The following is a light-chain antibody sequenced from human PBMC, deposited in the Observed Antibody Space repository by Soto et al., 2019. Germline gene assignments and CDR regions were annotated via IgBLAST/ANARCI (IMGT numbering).Light chain of an antibody. Sequence: DIQMTQSPSTLSASVGDRVTITCRASQSIGNWLAWYQQKPGSVPKVLIYKASSLESGVPSRFGGSGSGTDFTLTIASLQPDDFATYYCQQYSTYSATFGQGTKVEIK. CDR1: QSIGNW. CDR2: KAS. V-gene: IGKV1-5*03. CDR3: QQYSTYSAT. J-gene: IGKJ1*01.